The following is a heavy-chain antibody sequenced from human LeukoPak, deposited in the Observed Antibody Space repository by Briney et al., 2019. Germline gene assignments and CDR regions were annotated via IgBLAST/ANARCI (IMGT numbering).Heavy chain of an antibody. J-gene: IGHJ3*02. CDR2: TRYDGTME. CDR3: ARDSGELLTPGDAFDI. CDR1: TFSATNDN. V-gene: IGHV3-33*04. D-gene: IGHD1-26*01. Sequence: GGSLRLSCVASTFSATNDNMHWVRQAPGKGLEWVAFTRYDGTMEYYADSVKGRFTISRDNAKNSLYLQMNSLRAEDTAVYYCARDSGELLTPGDAFDIWGQGTMVTVSS.